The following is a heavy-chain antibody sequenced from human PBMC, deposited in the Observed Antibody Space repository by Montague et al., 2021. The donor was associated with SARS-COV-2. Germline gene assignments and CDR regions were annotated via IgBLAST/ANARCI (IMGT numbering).Heavy chain of an antibody. Sequence: PALVKPTQTLTLTCTFSGFSLSTSGMCVSWIRQPPGKALEWLACIDWDDDKYYSTSLKTRLTIPKDTSKNQVVLTMTNMDPVDTATYYCARILVAAAGSPFDPWGQGTLVTVSS. V-gene: IGHV2-70*11. D-gene: IGHD6-13*01. CDR1: GFSLSTSGMC. CDR3: ARILVAAAGSPFDP. CDR2: IDWDDDK. J-gene: IGHJ5*02.